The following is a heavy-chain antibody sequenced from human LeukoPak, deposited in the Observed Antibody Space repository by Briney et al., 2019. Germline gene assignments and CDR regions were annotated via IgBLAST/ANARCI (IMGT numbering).Heavy chain of an antibody. J-gene: IGHJ4*02. CDR1: GYTFTSYD. CDR3: AIRTYVDIVATLGERVKKGLDY. D-gene: IGHD5-12*01. V-gene: IGHV1-8*01. CDR2: MNPNSGKT. Sequence: ASVKVSCKASGYTFTSYDINWLRQATGQGLEGMGWMNPNSGKTGYAQKFQGRVTMTRNTSMSKAYMELSSLKSEDTAVYYCAIRTYVDIVATLGERVKKGLDYWGQGTPVTVSS.